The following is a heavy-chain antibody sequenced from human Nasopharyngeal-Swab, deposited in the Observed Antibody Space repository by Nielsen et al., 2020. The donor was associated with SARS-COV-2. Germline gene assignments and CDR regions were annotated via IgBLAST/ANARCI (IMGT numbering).Heavy chain of an antibody. D-gene: IGHD2-15*01. J-gene: IGHJ6*03. CDR3: ARGVKYCSGGSRYSPIYYYYYMDV. Sequence: RQAPGKGLEWIGYIYYSGSTYYNPSLKSQVTISVDTSKNQFSLKLSSVTAADTAVYYCARGVKYCSGGSRYSPIYYYYYMDVWGKGTTVTVSS. CDR2: IYYSGST. V-gene: IGHV4-30-4*07.